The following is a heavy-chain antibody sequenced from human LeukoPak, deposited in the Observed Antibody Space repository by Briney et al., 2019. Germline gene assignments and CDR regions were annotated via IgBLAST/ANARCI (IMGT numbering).Heavy chain of an antibody. V-gene: IGHV3-53*01. CDR3: AKDRLTFFYYDTSGYQGDFDN. CDR1: GFTDSSNY. D-gene: IGHD3-22*01. CDR2: IYSGGST. Sequence: GGSLRLSCAASGFTDSSNYMSWVRQAPGKGLEWVSVIYSGGSTYYADSVRGRFTISRDNSKSTVFLHMNNLRAEDTAVYYCAKDRLTFFYYDTSGYQGDFDNWGQGTLVTVSS. J-gene: IGHJ4*02.